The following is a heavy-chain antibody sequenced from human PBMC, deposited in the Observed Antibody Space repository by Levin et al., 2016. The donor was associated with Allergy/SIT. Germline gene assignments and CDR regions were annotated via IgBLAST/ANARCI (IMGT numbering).Heavy chain of an antibody. J-gene: IGHJ4*02. CDR1: EFTFSSYA. Sequence: GESLKISCVVSEFTFSSYAMSWVRQAPGKGLEWVSGIGISGDDTYYADSVKGRFTISRDNAKNSLYLQMSNLRAEDTAIYYCAKYGSAWSEFDYWGQGTLVTVSS. D-gene: IGHD6-13*01. CDR2: IGISGDDT. CDR3: AKYGSAWSEFDY. V-gene: IGHV3-23*01.